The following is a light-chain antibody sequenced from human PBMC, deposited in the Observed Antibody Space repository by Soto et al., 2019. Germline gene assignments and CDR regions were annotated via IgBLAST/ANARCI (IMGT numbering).Light chain of an antibody. V-gene: IGKV3-11*01. J-gene: IGKJ1*01. CDR1: QSLSSY. Sequence: EIVLTPSPATLSLSPGERATLSCRASQSLSSYLAWYQQKPGQAPRLLIYDASNRATGIPARFSGSGSGTDFTLTISSLEPEDFAVYYCQQYGRTGTFGQGTKVEIK. CDR3: QQYGRTGT. CDR2: DAS.